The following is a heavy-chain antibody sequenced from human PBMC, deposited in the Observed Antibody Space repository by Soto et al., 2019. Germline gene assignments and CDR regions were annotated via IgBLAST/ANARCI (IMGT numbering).Heavy chain of an antibody. CDR3: ARDRPYGDPNWFDP. J-gene: IGHJ5*02. D-gene: IGHD4-17*01. V-gene: IGHV3-30-3*01. Sequence: QVQLVESGGGVVQPGGSLSLSCATPGCTFTSFTMHWVRQAPGKGLEWIAVMSYDGARTDYADAVKGRFTISRDTSKNTVYLQMNNLRPDDTAMYYCARDRPYGDPNWFDPCGQGTLVTVSS. CDR2: MSYDGART. CDR1: GCTFTSFT.